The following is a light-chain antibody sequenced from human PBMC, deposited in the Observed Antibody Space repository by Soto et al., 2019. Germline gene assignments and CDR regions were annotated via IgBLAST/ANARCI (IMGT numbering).Light chain of an antibody. CDR2: LNSDGSH. J-gene: IGLJ3*02. CDR1: SGHSSYA. V-gene: IGLV4-69*01. CDR3: QTWGTGIQV. Sequence: QAVVTQSTSASASLGSSVKLTCTLSSGHSSYAIAWHQQQPEKGPRYLMKLNSDGSHSKGDGIPDRFSGSSSGAERYLTISSRQSEDEADYYCQTWGTGIQVFGGGTQLTVL.